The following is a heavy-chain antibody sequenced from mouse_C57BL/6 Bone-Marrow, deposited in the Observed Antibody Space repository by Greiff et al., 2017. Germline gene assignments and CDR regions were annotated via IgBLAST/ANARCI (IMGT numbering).Heavy chain of an antibody. V-gene: IGHV1-64*01. Sequence: VKLMESGAELVKPGASVKLSCKASGYTFTSYWMHWVKQRPGQGLEWIGMIHPNSGSTNYNEKFKSKATLTVDKSSSTAYMQLSSLTSEDSAVYYCARSGPYYSNLDYWGQGTTLTVSS. CDR3: ARSGPYYSNLDY. CDR2: IHPNSGST. J-gene: IGHJ2*01. D-gene: IGHD2-5*01. CDR1: GYTFTSYW.